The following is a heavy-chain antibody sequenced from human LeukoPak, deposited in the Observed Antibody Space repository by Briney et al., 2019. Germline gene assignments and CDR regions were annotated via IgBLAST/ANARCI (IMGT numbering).Heavy chain of an antibody. CDR1: GYSFTNYW. Sequence: SPGGSLRLSCKGSGYSFTNYWIGWVRQMPGKGLELMGLIYPGDSDTTYSPSFQGQVTISADKSITTAYLQWSSLKASDTAMYFCARRSGSYYYFDYWGQGTLVTVSS. D-gene: IGHD1-26*01. CDR3: ARRSGSYYYFDY. J-gene: IGHJ4*02. V-gene: IGHV5-51*01. CDR2: IYPGDSDT.